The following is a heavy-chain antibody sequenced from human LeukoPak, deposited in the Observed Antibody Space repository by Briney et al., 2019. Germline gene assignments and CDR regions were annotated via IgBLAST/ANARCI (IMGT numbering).Heavy chain of an antibody. Sequence: GSLRLSCAASGFTFSSYWMSWVRQAPGKGLEWVANIKQDGSEKYYVDSVKGRFTISRDNAKNSLYLRMNSLRAEDTAVYYCARDTIAVAGSYPYYFDYWGQGTLVTVSS. J-gene: IGHJ4*02. CDR2: IKQDGSEK. V-gene: IGHV3-7*01. D-gene: IGHD6-19*01. CDR1: GFTFSSYW. CDR3: ARDTIAVAGSYPYYFDY.